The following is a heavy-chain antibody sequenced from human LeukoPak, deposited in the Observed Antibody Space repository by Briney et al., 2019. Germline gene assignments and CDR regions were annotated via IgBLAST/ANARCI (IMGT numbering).Heavy chain of an antibody. D-gene: IGHD6-13*01. CDR3: ARSTAAAVQGHYQGLGYYFDY. Sequence: ASVKVSCKASGYTFTSYGISWVRQAPGQGLEWMGWISAYNGNTNYAQKFQGRVTMTRDTSTSTVYMELSSLRSEDTAVYYCARSTAAAVQGHYQGLGYYFDYWGQGTLVTVSS. V-gene: IGHV1-18*01. J-gene: IGHJ4*02. CDR1: GYTFTSYG. CDR2: ISAYNGNT.